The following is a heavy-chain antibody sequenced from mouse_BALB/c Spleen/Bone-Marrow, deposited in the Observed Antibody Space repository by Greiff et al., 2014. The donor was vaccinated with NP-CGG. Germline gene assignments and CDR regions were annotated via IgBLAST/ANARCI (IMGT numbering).Heavy chain of an antibody. Sequence: EVQLVESGGGLVQPRGSLRLSCATSGFTFADYYMSWVRQPPGKALEWLGFIRNKAKGYTTEYSASVKGRFTISRDNSQSILYRQMNTLRAEDSATYYCARDRTTATLYWYFDVWGAGTTVTVSS. J-gene: IGHJ1*01. CDR3: ARDRTTATLYWYFDV. D-gene: IGHD1-2*01. V-gene: IGHV7-3*02. CDR2: IRNKAKGYTT. CDR1: GFTFADYY.